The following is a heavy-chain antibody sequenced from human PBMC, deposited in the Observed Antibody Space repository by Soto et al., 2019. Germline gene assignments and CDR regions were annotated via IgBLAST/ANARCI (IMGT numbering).Heavy chain of an antibody. CDR3: ARGRIRLVADPMFDP. CDR2: IIPIFGTA. Sequence: GASVKVSCKASGGTFSSYAISWVRQAPGQGLEWMGGIIPIFGTANYAQKFQGRVTITADESTSTAYMELSSLRSEDTAVYYCARGRIRLVADPMFDPWGQGTLVTVSS. D-gene: IGHD6-25*01. CDR1: GGTFSSYA. J-gene: IGHJ5*02. V-gene: IGHV1-69*13.